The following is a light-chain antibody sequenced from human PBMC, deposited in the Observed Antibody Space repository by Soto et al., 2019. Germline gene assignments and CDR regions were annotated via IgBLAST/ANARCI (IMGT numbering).Light chain of an antibody. CDR1: QTISSW. CDR3: QQYETYSAT. V-gene: IGKV1-5*03. J-gene: IGKJ1*01. Sequence: DIQMTQSPSTLSGSVGDRVTITCRASQTISSWLAWYQQKPGKAPKLLIYKASTLKSGVPSRFSGSGSGTEFTLTISSLQPDDFATYFCQQYETYSATFGQGTKVDIK. CDR2: KAS.